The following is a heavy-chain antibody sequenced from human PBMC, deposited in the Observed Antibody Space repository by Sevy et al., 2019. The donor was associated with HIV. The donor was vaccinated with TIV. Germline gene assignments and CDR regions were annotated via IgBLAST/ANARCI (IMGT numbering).Heavy chain of an antibody. J-gene: IGHJ1*01. CDR3: TTESRYYYDSSGYYPYFQH. Sequence: GGSLRLPCAASGFTFSNAWMSWVRQAPGKGLEWVGRIKSKTDGGTTDYVAPMKGRFTISRDDSNNTLYLQMNSLKTEDTAVYYCTTESRYYYDSSGYYPYFQHWGQGTLVTVSS. CDR1: GFTFSNAW. CDR2: IKSKTDGGTT. V-gene: IGHV3-15*01. D-gene: IGHD3-22*01.